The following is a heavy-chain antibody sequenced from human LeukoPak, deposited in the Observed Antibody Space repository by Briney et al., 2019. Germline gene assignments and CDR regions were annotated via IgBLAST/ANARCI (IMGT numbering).Heavy chain of an antibody. Sequence: WAAPKASCKTPGYPFTRYVISWVRPGPGQGPEWVGWIIVYNGKTKYAKKLQGRVTMPTDTSTSTAYMGLRSPRSDEPGVYYCGRVACSGNCASVIGTFDIWGQGTMVTVSS. J-gene: IGHJ3*02. CDR1: GYPFTRYV. V-gene: IGHV1-18*01. CDR2: IIVYNGKT. D-gene: IGHD2-21*02. CDR3: GRVACSGNCASVIGTFDI.